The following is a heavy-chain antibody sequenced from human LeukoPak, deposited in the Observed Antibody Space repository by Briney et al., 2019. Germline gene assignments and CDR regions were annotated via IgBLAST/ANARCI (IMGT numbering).Heavy chain of an antibody. CDR3: ARSDRDLWYFDL. CDR1: GGSMSNYY. V-gene: IGHV4-59*01. CDR2: VYYSGTT. J-gene: IGHJ2*01. Sequence: SETLSLTCTVSGGSMSNYYWTWIRQPPGKGLEWIGYVYYSGTTNYKYKSSLKSRVTISVDTSKNQFSLRLSSVTAADTAVYYCARSDRDLWYFDLWGRGTLVTVSS.